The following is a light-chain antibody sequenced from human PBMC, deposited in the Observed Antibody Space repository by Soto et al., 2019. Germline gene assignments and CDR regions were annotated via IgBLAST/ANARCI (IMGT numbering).Light chain of an antibody. Sequence: IKINQSPSALSAYEGDRVTITCRASQGISSWLAWYQQKPGKAPKLLIYAASSLQSGVPSRFSGSGSGTEFILTISSLQPDDFASYCCQPYGGMWTFGQGSKVDIK. V-gene: IGKV1-12*01. CDR3: QPYGGMWT. CDR2: AAS. J-gene: IGKJ1*01. CDR1: QGISSW.